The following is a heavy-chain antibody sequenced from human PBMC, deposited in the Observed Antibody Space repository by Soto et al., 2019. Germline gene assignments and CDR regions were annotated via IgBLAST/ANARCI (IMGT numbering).Heavy chain of an antibody. CDR3: ARAGGEAARPENYGMDV. D-gene: IGHD6-6*01. CDR1: GYTVTSYY. V-gene: IGHV1-46*01. J-gene: IGHJ6*02. Sequence: ASVKVSCKASGYTVTSYYMHWVRQAPGQGLEWMGIINPSGGSTSAQKFQGRVTMTRDTSTSTAYMELSSLRSEDTAVYYCARAGGEAARPENYGMDVWGQGTTVTVSS. CDR2: INPSGGST.